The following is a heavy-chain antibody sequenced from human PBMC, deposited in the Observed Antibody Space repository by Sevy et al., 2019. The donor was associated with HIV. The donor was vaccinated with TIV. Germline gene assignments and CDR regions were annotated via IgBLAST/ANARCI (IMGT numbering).Heavy chain of an antibody. D-gene: IGHD6-13*01. Sequence: GGSLRLSCAASGFTFSRNGMHWVRQVPGKGLEWVALISYDGASKNYADSVKGRFTISRDNSKNTVYLHMNSLRSEDTAVYYCAKESVSWYLDFWGQGTLVTVSS. CDR2: ISYDGASK. CDR3: AKESVSWYLDF. V-gene: IGHV3-30*18. J-gene: IGHJ4*02. CDR1: GFTFSRNG.